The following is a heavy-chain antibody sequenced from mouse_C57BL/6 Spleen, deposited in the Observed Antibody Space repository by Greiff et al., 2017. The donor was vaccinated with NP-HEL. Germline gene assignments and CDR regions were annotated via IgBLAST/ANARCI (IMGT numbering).Heavy chain of an antibody. CDR1: GFNIKDDY. D-gene: IGHD3-1*01. J-gene: IGHJ2*01. CDR2: IDPENGDT. V-gene: IGHV14-4*01. CDR3: TRRRAYYFDY. Sequence: EVQLQQSGAELVRPGASVKLSCTASGFNIKDDYMHWVKQRPEQGLEWIGWIDPENGDTEYASKFQGKATITADTSSNTAYLQLSSLTSEDTAVYYCTRRRAYYFDYWGQGTTLTVSS.